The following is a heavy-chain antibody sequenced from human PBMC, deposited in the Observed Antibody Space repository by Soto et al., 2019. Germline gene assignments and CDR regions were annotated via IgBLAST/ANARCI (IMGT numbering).Heavy chain of an antibody. CDR1: GGSISSGDYY. J-gene: IGHJ4*02. CDR2: IYYSGST. CDR3: ARGGPYDFWSGYSEATAAPHFDY. Sequence: PSETLSLTCTVSGGSISSGDYYWSWIRQPSGKGLEWIGYIYYSGSTYYNPSLKSRVTISVDTSKNQFSLKLSSVTAADTAVYYCARGGPYDFWSGYSEATAAPHFDYWGQGTLVTVSS. D-gene: IGHD3-3*01. V-gene: IGHV4-30-4*01.